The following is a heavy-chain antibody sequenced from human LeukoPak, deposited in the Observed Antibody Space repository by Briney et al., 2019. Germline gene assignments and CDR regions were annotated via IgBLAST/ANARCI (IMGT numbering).Heavy chain of an antibody. CDR2: INTNTGNP. Sequence: ASVKVSCKASGYTFTSYAMNWVRQAPGQGLEWMGWINTNTGNPTYAQGFTGRFVFSLDTSVSTAYLQISSLKAEDTAVYYCARDAGSILLWFGELLQPHNWFDPWGQGTLVTVSS. J-gene: IGHJ5*02. CDR1: GYTFTSYA. D-gene: IGHD3-10*01. V-gene: IGHV7-4-1*02. CDR3: ARDAGSILLWFGELLQPHNWFDP.